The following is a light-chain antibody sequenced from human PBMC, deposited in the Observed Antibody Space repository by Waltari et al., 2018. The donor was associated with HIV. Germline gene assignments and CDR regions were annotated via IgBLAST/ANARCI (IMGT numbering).Light chain of an antibody. J-gene: IGLJ2*01. Sequence: QSALTQPPSASGPPGQSVTISCTGTPRDIGRYAFVPSYQLQPDKVPKLIIYEVTKRPSGVPDRFSGSKSDNTASLTVSGLQTDDEADYYCSSYAANNSFVLFGGGTRLTVL. CDR2: EVT. CDR3: SSYAANNSFVL. V-gene: IGLV2-8*01. CDR1: PRDIGRYAF.